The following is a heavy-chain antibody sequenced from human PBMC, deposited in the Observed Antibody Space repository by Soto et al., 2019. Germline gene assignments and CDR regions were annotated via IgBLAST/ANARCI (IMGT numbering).Heavy chain of an antibody. CDR1: GVSITSYY. D-gene: IGHD2-15*01. Sequence: SETLSLTCTVSGVSITSYYWSWIRQPPGKGLQWIGYIYHSGNIHYSPSLKSRVTISLDTSKNQVFLKVTSVTAADTAMYYCARQVIGAAPNWIDPWGQGTLVTVSS. CDR3: ARQVIGAAPNWIDP. V-gene: IGHV4-59*08. J-gene: IGHJ5*02. CDR2: IYHSGNI.